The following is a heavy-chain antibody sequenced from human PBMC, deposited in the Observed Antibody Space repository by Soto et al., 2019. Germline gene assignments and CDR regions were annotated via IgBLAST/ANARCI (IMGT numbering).Heavy chain of an antibody. CDR1: GFVYSHYA. CDR3: VRGIPSQYSSTWLYWHFDL. J-gene: IGHJ2*01. CDR2: IWNDGSQK. V-gene: IGHV3-33*01. D-gene: IGHD6-13*01. Sequence: VQLVESGGGVVQPGRSLRLSCEASGFVYSHYAMHWVRQAPGTGPEWVALIWNDGSQKNYVDSVKGRFTISRDNSKNTLNLQMNSLRADDTAMYFCVRGIPSQYSSTWLYWHFDLWGPGTLVTVSS.